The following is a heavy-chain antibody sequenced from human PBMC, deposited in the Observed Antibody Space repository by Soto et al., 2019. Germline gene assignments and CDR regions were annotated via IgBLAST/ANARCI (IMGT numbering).Heavy chain of an antibody. CDR1: GYTFTSAG. CDR3: ARDLDGSGSYYTDY. V-gene: IGHV1-18*01. CDR2: ISAYNGNK. Sequence: QVPLVQSGAEVKNPGTSVKVSCKASGYTFTSAGISWVRQAPGQGLEWMGWISAYNGNKKYAQKVQGRVTMTTDTSTSTAYMELRSLTSDDTAVYYCARDLDGSGSYYTDYWGQGTLVTVSA. J-gene: IGHJ4*02. D-gene: IGHD3-10*01.